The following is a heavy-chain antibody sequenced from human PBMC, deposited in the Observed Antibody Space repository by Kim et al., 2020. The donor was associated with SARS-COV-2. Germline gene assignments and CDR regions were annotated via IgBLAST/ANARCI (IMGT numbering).Heavy chain of an antibody. CDR1: GFTFSSYW. J-gene: IGHJ3*02. Sequence: GGSLRLSCAASGFTFSSYWMHWVRQAPGKGLVWVSRINSDGSSTSYADSVKGRFTISRDNAKNTLYLQMNSLRAEDTAVYYCARMRLGWQSSGPHTDAFDIWGQGTMVTVSS. D-gene: IGHD6-19*01. V-gene: IGHV3-74*01. CDR3: ARMRLGWQSSGPHTDAFDI. CDR2: INSDGSST.